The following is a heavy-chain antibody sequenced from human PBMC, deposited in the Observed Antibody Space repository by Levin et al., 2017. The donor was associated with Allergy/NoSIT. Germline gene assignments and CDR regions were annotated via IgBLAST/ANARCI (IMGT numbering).Heavy chain of an antibody. Sequence: GESLKISCKASGYTFTSYGISWVRQAPGQGLEWMGWIRAYNGNTNYAQKLQGIVTMTTDTSTSTAYMELRRLRSDDTAVYYCARDGGDGAFDIWGQGTMVTVSS. CDR1: GYTFTSYG. J-gene: IGHJ3*02. D-gene: IGHD3-16*01. V-gene: IGHV1-18*01. CDR2: IRAYNGNT. CDR3: ARDGGDGAFDI.